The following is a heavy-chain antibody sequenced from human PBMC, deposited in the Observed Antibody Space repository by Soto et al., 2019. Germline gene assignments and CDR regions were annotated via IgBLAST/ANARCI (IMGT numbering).Heavy chain of an antibody. Sequence: SVKVSCKASGFTFSNSVMQWVRQARGQRLEWIGWILVGSGNTNYAQKFKERVTITRDMSTSTVYMELSSLRSEDTAVYYCARDGVTMIVVVRSLGDYYYGMDVWGQGTTVTVSS. CDR2: ILVGSGNT. V-gene: IGHV1-58*02. CDR3: ARDGVTMIVVVRSLGDYYYGMDV. CDR1: GFTFSNSV. D-gene: IGHD3-22*01. J-gene: IGHJ6*02.